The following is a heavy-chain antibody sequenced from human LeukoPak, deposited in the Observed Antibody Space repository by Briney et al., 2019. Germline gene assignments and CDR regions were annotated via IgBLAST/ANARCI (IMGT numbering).Heavy chain of an antibody. Sequence: ASVKVSCKASGFTFTSHGISWVRQAPGQGLDWMGIINPNDGTTYYAQQFRGRVIMTSDTSTSTFYMELRSLRSEDTAVYYCARKPPVVTATMPDYWGQGTLVTVSS. CDR1: GFTFTSHG. V-gene: IGHV1-46*01. CDR2: INPNDGTT. D-gene: IGHD2-2*01. CDR3: ARKPPVVTATMPDY. J-gene: IGHJ4*02.